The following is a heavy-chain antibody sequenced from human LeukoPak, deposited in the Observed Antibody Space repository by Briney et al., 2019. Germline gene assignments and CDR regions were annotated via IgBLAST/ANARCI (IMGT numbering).Heavy chain of an antibody. Sequence: ASVKVSCKASGGTFSSYAINWVRQAPGQGLEWMGRIIPILGIANYAQKFEGRVTITADRSTSTAYMELSSLRYEDTAVYYCARDILTGQLPLNFDYWGQGTLVTVSS. V-gene: IGHV1-69*04. D-gene: IGHD3-9*01. CDR1: GGTFSSYA. CDR2: IIPILGIA. J-gene: IGHJ4*02. CDR3: ARDILTGQLPLNFDY.